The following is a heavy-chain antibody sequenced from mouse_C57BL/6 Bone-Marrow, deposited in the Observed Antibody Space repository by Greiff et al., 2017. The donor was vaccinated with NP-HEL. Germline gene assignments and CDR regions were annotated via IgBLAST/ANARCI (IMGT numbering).Heavy chain of an antibody. J-gene: IGHJ4*01. CDR2: IYPGNSDT. Sequence: EVQLQQSGTVLARPGASVTMSCKTSGYTFTSYWMHWVQQRPGQGLEWIGAIYPGNSDTSYNQKFKGKAKLTAVTSASTAYMELSSLTNEDSAVYYCTRRDYGSSWGAMDYWGQGTSVTVSS. CDR1: GYTFTSYW. CDR3: TRRDYGSSWGAMDY. D-gene: IGHD1-1*01. V-gene: IGHV1-5*01.